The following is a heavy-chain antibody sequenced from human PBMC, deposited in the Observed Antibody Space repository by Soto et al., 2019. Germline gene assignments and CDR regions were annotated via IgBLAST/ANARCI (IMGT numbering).Heavy chain of an antibody. CDR1: GFTFSDYW. CDR3: ARXXYNYDFADC. V-gene: IGHV3-7*01. D-gene: IGHD3-22*01. J-gene: IGHJ4*02. CDR2: IKEDGSEK. Sequence: EVQLVESGGGLVQPGGSLRLSCAASGFTFSDYWMSWVRQAPGKGLEWVANIKEDGSEKYYVDSVKGRFTISRDNALKSLYLQMNSLRAEDTAVYYCARXXYNYDFADCWGQGTLVTISS.